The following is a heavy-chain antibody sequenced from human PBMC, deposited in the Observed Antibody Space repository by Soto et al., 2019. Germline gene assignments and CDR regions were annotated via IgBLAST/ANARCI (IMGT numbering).Heavy chain of an antibody. Sequence: ASVKVSCKASGFTFTSSAMQWVRQARGQRLEWIGWIVVGSGNTNYAQKFQERVTITRDMSTSTAYMELSSLRSEDTAVYYCAADTLYDFWSGYSDYYYYYMDVWGKGTTVTVSS. D-gene: IGHD3-3*01. CDR2: IVVGSGNT. V-gene: IGHV1-58*02. J-gene: IGHJ6*03. CDR3: AADTLYDFWSGYSDYYYYYMDV. CDR1: GFTFTSSA.